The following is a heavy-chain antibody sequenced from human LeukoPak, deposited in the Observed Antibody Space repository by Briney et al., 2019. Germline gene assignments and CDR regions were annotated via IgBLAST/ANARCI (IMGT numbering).Heavy chain of an antibody. V-gene: IGHV4-59*01. J-gene: IGHJ3*02. CDR1: GGSISGYF. CDR3: ARTRGYGGNSPRTFDI. D-gene: IGHD4-23*01. CDR2: ILYSGST. Sequence: ASETVSLTCTVSGGSISGYFWSWVRQPPGKGVEWIAYILYSGSTNYNPSLKSRVTISVDTSKNQFSLMLTSVTAADTAVYYCARTRGYGGNSPRTFDIWGQGTMVTVTS.